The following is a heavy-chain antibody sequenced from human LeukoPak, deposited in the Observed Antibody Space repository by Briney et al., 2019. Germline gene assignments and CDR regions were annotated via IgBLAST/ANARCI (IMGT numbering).Heavy chain of an antibody. CDR3: SRGLHDYGDSNYYFDQ. Sequence: GGSLRLSCTASGFSFGDDAWSWFRQAPGRGLEFVSFIRKKGYGETTDYAASVRGRFTISRDDAKSTAYLQMNSLENEDTALYYCSRGLHDYGDSNYYFDQWGRGTQVTVSS. J-gene: IGHJ4*02. CDR2: IRKKGYGETT. V-gene: IGHV3-49*03. CDR1: GFSFGDDA. D-gene: IGHD4-17*01.